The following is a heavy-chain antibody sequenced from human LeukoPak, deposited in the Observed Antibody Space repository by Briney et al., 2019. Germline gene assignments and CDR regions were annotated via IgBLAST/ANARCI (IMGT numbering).Heavy chain of an antibody. Sequence: PSETLSLTCTVSGGSISSHYWSWIRQPPGKGLEWIGYIYNSGSTNYNPSLKSRVTISLDTSKNQFSLHLTSVTAADTAVYFCARDDYGVFDAFDVWGQGTVVTAS. J-gene: IGHJ3*01. CDR1: GGSISSHY. CDR2: IYNSGST. D-gene: IGHD3-16*01. CDR3: ARDDYGVFDAFDV. V-gene: IGHV4-59*08.